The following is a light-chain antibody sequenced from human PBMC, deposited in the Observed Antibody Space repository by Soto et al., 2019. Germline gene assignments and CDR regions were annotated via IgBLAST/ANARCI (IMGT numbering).Light chain of an antibody. Sequence: QSALTQPASVSGSPEQSITISCTGTSSDVGDYPYVSWYQQHPGKVPKLIIYEVTNRPSGVTSRFSGSKSENTASLTISGLQAEDEADYYCSSYSAANTLVFGSGTKVTVL. CDR3: SSYSAANTLV. J-gene: IGLJ1*01. CDR2: EVT. V-gene: IGLV2-14*01. CDR1: SSDVGDYPY.